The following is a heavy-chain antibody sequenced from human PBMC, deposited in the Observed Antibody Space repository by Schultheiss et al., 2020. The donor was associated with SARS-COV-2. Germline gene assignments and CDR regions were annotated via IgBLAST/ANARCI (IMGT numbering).Heavy chain of an antibody. J-gene: IGHJ6*02. V-gene: IGHV3-48*03. CDR2: ISSSGSTI. Sequence: GGSLRLSCAASGFTFSSYAMSWVRQAPGKGLEWVSYISSSGSTIYYADSVKGRFTISRDNAKNSLYLQMNSLRAEDTAVYYCARGGARSGQLVLYYYGMDVWGQGTTVTVSS. CDR1: GFTFSSYA. CDR3: ARGGARSGQLVLYYYGMDV. D-gene: IGHD6-6*01.